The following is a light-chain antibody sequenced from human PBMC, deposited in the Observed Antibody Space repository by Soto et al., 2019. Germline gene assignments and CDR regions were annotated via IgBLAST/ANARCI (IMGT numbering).Light chain of an antibody. CDR3: QHYDSFRT. CDR1: QSVDSTY. J-gene: IGKJ1*01. Sequence: IVLTQSPGTLSLSPGESATLSCRASQSVDSTYIARYQQKPGQAPRLLIFGASGRATGIPDRFSGSGSGTDFTLTISRLEPEDFAVYYCQHYDSFRTFGQGTKVDIK. V-gene: IGKV3-20*01. CDR2: GAS.